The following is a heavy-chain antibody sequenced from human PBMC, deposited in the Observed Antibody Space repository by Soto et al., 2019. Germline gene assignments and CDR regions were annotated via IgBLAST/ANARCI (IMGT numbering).Heavy chain of an antibody. V-gene: IGHV3-33*01. Sequence: QTGGSLRLSCTASGLNFDVFSMHWVRQAPGRGLEWVALVWFDGSKEYYADSVRGRFTISRDNNKNTLYLHMNSLRVDDTAVYYCGRDNAAYNYYALDVWGQGTSVTVSS. CDR2: VWFDGSKE. CDR3: GRDNAAYNYYALDV. J-gene: IGHJ6*02. CDR1: GLNFDVFS. D-gene: IGHD2-15*01.